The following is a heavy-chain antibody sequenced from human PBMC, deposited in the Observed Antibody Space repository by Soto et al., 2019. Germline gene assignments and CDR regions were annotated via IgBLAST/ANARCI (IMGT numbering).Heavy chain of an antibody. CDR2: VYDRGSST. CDR3: ARDREHTHGRAFAF. V-gene: IGHV4-59*01. CDR1: GGSLSTYF. J-gene: IGHJ4*02. Sequence: SETLSLTCAVFGGSLSTYFWSWFRRPPGKGLEWIGHVYDRGSSTKYNPSLKSRVTISLDTSKNQASLILTSVTAADTAVYFCARDREHTHGRAFAFWGRGAQVTVSS.